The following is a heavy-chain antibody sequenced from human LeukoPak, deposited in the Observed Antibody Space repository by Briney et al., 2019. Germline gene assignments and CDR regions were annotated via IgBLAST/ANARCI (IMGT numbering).Heavy chain of an antibody. Sequence: GRSLRLSCAASGFTFSSYGMHWVRQAPGKGLEWVAVIRYDGSNKYYADSVKGRFTISRDNSKNTLYLQMNSLRAEDTAVYYCARDNVGPIAVAPYYYYGMDVWGQGTTVTVSS. CDR2: IRYDGSNK. D-gene: IGHD6-19*01. V-gene: IGHV3-33*01. J-gene: IGHJ6*02. CDR1: GFTFSSYG. CDR3: ARDNVGPIAVAPYYYYGMDV.